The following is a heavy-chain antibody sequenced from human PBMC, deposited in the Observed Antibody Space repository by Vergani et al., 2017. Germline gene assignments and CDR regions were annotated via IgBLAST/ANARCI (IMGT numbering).Heavy chain of an antibody. J-gene: IGHJ6*03. CDR2: ISYDGSNK. V-gene: IGHV3-30*18. D-gene: IGHD1-1*01. Sequence: QVQLVESGGGVVQPGRSLRLSCAASGFTFSSYGMHWVRQAPGKGLEWVAVISYDGSNKYYADSVKGRFTISRDNSKNTLYLQMNSLRAEDTAVDYCTKVATGTTRYYYYYYMDVWSKGTTVTVSS. CDR3: TKVATGTTRYYYYYYMDV. CDR1: GFTFSSYG.